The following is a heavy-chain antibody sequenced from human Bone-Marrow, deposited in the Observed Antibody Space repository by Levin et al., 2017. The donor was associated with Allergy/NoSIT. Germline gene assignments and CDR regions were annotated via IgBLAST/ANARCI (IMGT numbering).Heavy chain of an antibody. D-gene: IGHD6-6*01. CDR1: GFTFSNYA. Sequence: GESLKISCAASGFTFSNYAMSWVRQAPGKGLEWVSGISGSGGNTYYADSVKGRFTISRDNSKNTLYVQMNILRAEDTAVYYCAKIDAYSSSSIDYWGQGTLVTVS. J-gene: IGHJ4*02. V-gene: IGHV3-23*01. CDR3: AKIDAYSSSSIDY. CDR2: ISGSGGNT.